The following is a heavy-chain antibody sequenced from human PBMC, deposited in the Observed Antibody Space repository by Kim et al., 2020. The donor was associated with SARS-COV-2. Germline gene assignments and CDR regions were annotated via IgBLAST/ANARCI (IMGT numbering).Heavy chain of an antibody. J-gene: IGHJ4*02. Sequence: VGSLRLSCAASGFTFSSYSMNWVRQAPGKGLEWVSSISSSSSYIYYADSVKGRFTISRDNARNSLYLQMNSLRAEDTAVYYCARARGEYYYDSTGGFDYRGQGTVVTVSS. V-gene: IGHV3-21*01. D-gene: IGHD3-22*01. CDR1: GFTFSSYS. CDR2: ISSSSSYI. CDR3: ARARGEYYYDSTGGFDY.